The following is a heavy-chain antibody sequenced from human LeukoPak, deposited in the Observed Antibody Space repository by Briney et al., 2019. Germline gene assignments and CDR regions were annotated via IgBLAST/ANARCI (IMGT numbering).Heavy chain of an antibody. CDR1: GYTFTDYY. V-gene: IGHV1-2*02. Sequence: ASVKVSCKTSGYTFTDYYIHWVRQAPGQGLEWMGWINPNSGETNSAQKFQRRVTMTGDTSISTAYMELRRVTSDDTAVYYCARDRDYSSTERGFDYWGQGTLVTVSS. J-gene: IGHJ4*02. CDR2: INPNSGET. CDR3: ARDRDYSSTERGFDY. D-gene: IGHD4-11*01.